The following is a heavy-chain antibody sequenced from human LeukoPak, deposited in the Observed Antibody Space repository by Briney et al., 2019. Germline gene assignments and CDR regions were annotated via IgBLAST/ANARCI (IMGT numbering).Heavy chain of an antibody. V-gene: IGHV4-61*01. CDR2: IYYSGST. CDR3: ARIPSVVVPAAIDY. J-gene: IGHJ4*02. Sequence: PSETLSLTCTVSGGSVSSGSYYWSWIRQPPGKGLEWIGYIYYSGSTNYNPSLKSRVTISIDTSKNQFSLKLSSVTAADTAVYYCARIPSVVVPAAIDYWGQGTLVTVSS. CDR1: GGSVSSGSYY. D-gene: IGHD2-2*02.